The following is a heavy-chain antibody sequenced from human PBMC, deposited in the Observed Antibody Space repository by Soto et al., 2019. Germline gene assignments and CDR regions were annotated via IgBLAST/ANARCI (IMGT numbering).Heavy chain of an antibody. Sequence: LRLSCAASGFTFSSYGIHWVRQAPGKGLEWVAVISYDGSNKYYADSVKGRFTISRDNSKNTLYLQMNSLRAEDTAVYYCAKDHGIAYWGQGTLVTVSS. CDR1: GFTFSSYG. V-gene: IGHV3-30*18. CDR2: ISYDGSNK. CDR3: AKDHGIAY. J-gene: IGHJ4*02.